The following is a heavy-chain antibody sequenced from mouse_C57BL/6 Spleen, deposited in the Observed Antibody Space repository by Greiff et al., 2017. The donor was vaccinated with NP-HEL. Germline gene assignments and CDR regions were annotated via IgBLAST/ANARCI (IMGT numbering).Heavy chain of an antibody. J-gene: IGHJ2*01. CDR1: GFTFSDFY. CDR3: ARVTAQGHFDY. Sequence: EVHLVESGGGLVQSGRSLRLSCATSGFTFSDFYMEWVRQAPGKGLEWIAASRNKANDYTTEYSASVKGRFIVSRDTSQSILYLQMNALRAEDTAIYYCARVTAQGHFDYWGQGTTLTVSS. V-gene: IGHV7-1*01. CDR2: SRNKANDYTT. D-gene: IGHD3-2*02.